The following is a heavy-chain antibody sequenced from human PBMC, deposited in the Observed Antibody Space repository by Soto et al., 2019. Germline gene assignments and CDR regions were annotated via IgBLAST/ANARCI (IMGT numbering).Heavy chain of an antibody. D-gene: IGHD5-18*01. CDR2: ISSSRSYI. J-gene: IGHJ4*02. CDR1: GFTFSSYS. Sequence: EVQLVESGGGLVKPGGSLRLSCAASGFTFSSYSMNWVRQAPGKGLEWVSSISSSRSYIYYADSVKGRFTISRDNAKNSLYLQMNSLRAEDTAVYYCARDQPGYSYGYGLGYWGQGTLVNVSS. V-gene: IGHV3-21*01. CDR3: ARDQPGYSYGYGLGY.